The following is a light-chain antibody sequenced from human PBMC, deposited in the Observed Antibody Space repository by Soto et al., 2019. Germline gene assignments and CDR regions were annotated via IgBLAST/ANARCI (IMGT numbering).Light chain of an antibody. J-gene: IGKJ1*01. CDR2: DAS. CDR3: QQYYSYRT. V-gene: IGKV1-5*01. Sequence: DIQMTQSPSTLSASVGDRVTITCRASQSVSSWLAWYQQKPGKAPKLLIYDASSLESGVPSRFSGSGSGTEFTPTISSLQPDDFATYYCQQYYSYRTFGQGTKVEIK. CDR1: QSVSSW.